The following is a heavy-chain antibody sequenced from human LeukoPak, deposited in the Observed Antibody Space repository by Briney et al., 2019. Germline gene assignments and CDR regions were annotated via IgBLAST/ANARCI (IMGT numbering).Heavy chain of an antibody. V-gene: IGHV3-11*04. CDR2: ITNSGSTT. CDR3: TRDVRLRHKYCHMDV. J-gene: IGHJ6*03. CDR1: GFTFSDYY. Sequence: GGSLRLSCVASGFTFSDYYMSWIRQAPGKGLEWISYITNSGSTTFYADSVKGRFSISRDNANNSLFLQMNSLRAEDTAVYYCTRDVRLRHKYCHMDVWGKGTTVTVSS. D-gene: IGHD4-17*01.